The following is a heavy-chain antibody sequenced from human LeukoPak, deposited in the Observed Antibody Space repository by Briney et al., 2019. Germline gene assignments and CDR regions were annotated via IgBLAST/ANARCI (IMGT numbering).Heavy chain of an antibody. Sequence: SETLSLTCTVSGGSISTYSWTWIRQPPGKGLEWIGYIYYSGNTNYNPSLKSRVTISVDTSKNQFSLKLGSVTAADTAVYYCARHVVSFNWFDPWGQGTLVTVSS. D-gene: IGHD2-2*01. CDR2: IYYSGNT. CDR3: ARHVVSFNWFDP. V-gene: IGHV4-59*08. J-gene: IGHJ5*02. CDR1: GGSISTYS.